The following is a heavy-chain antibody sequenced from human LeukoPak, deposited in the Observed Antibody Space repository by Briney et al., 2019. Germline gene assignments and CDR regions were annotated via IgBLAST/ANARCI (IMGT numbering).Heavy chain of an antibody. CDR1: GYPFTGYC. V-gene: IGHV1-2*02. Sequence: ASVKVSCKASGYPFTGYCMHWVRQAPGQGLEWMGWINPNSGGTNYAQKFQGRVTMTRDTSISTAYMELSRLRSDDTAVYYCARVVEYQPLYYDSSYDAFDIWGQGTMVTVSS. D-gene: IGHD3-22*01. CDR2: INPNSGGT. J-gene: IGHJ3*02. CDR3: ARVVEYQPLYYDSSYDAFDI.